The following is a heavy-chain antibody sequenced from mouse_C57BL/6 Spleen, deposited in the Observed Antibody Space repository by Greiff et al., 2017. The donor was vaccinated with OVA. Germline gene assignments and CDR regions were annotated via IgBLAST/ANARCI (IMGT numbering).Heavy chain of an antibody. Sequence: VKLVESGPGLVQPSQSLSITCTVSGFSLTSYGVHWVRQSPGKGLEWLGVIWSGGSTDYNAAFISRLSISKDNSKSQVFFKMNSLQADDTAIYYCARNYANWDEYFDVWGTGTTVTVSS. CDR1: GFSLTSYG. CDR2: IWSGGST. D-gene: IGHD4-1*01. V-gene: IGHV2-2*01. J-gene: IGHJ1*03. CDR3: ARNYANWDEYFDV.